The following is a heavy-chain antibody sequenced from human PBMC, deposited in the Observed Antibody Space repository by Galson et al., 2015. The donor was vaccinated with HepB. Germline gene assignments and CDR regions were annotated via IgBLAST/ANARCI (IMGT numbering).Heavy chain of an antibody. CDR1: RLSFSNYA. Sequence: SLRLSCAASRLSFSNYAMHWVRQAPGKGLEWVAVMSYDGSNRYYADSVKGRFTISRDNSKHTLYLQMNSLRVEDTAVYYCAKGDYGDYSLEYWGQGTLVTVSS. J-gene: IGHJ4*02. D-gene: IGHD4-17*01. V-gene: IGHV3-30*18. CDR3: AKGDYGDYSLEY. CDR2: MSYDGSNR.